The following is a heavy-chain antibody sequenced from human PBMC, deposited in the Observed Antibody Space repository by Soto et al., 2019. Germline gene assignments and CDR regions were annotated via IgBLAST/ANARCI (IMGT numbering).Heavy chain of an antibody. V-gene: IGHV1-18*01. CDR1: GYTFTSYG. D-gene: IGHD6-13*01. J-gene: IGHJ5*02. CDR2: ISAYNGNT. CDR3: ARERGIAAFAWFDP. Sequence: ASVKVSCKASGYTFTSYGISWVRQAPGQGLEWMGWISAYNGNTNYAQKPQGRVTMTTDTSTSTAYMELRSLRSDDTAVYYCARERGIAAFAWFDPWGQGTLVTVSS.